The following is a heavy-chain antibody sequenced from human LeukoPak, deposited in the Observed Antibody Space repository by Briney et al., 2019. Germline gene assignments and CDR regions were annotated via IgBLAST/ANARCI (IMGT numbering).Heavy chain of an antibody. CDR2: ISGSGGTT. CDR1: GFTFDDYA. D-gene: IGHD3-22*01. Sequence: QPGRSLRLSCAASGFTFDDYAMHWVRQAPGKGLEWVSGISGSGGTTSYADSVKGRFTICRDNPKNTLYLQMNSLRAEDTAVYFCAKRGVVIRVILVGFHKEAYYFDSWGQGALVTVSS. J-gene: IGHJ4*02. CDR3: AKRGVVIRVILVGFHKEAYYFDS. V-gene: IGHV3-9*01.